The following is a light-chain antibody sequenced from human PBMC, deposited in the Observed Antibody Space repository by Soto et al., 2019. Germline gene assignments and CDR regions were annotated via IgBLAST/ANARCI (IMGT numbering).Light chain of an antibody. Sequence: EIVLTQSPGTLSLSPGERATLSCRARQSVSSNYLAWYQQKPGQAPRLLIYGASRRSTGIPDRFSGSGSGTDFTLTISRLEPEDFAVYYCQQYDSSQLTFGGGTKVEIK. CDR1: QSVSSNY. CDR3: QQYDSSQLT. V-gene: IGKV3-20*01. CDR2: GAS. J-gene: IGKJ4*01.